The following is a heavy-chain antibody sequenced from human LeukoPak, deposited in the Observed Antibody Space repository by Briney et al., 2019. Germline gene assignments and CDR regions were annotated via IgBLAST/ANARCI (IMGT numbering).Heavy chain of an antibody. CDR3: ARRGYGSGSYIDY. J-gene: IGHJ4*02. V-gene: IGHV5-51*01. CDR2: IYPGDSDT. CDR1: GYSFTSYW. Sequence: GESLAISCKASGYSFTSYWIAWVRQMPGKGLECIGIIYPGDSDTSYSPSFQGQVIISADKSISTANLQWSSLKASDTAMYYCARRGYGSGSYIDYWGQGTLVTVSS. D-gene: IGHD3-10*01.